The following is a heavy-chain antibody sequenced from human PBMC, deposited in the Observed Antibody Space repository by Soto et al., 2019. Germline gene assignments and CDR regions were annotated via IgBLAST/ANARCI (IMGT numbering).Heavy chain of an antibody. CDR2: ISYDGSNK. Sequence: GGFLRLSCAASGFTFSSYAMHWVRQAPGKGLEWVAVISYDGSNKYYADSVKGRFTISRDNSKNTLYLQMNSLRAEDTAVYYCAGERFYDSRGPFDYWGQGTLVTVS. J-gene: IGHJ4*02. D-gene: IGHD3-22*01. V-gene: IGHV3-30-3*01. CDR3: AGERFYDSRGPFDY. CDR1: GFTFSSYA.